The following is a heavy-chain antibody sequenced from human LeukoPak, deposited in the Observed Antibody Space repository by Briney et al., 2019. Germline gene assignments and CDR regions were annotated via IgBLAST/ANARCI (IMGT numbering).Heavy chain of an antibody. D-gene: IGHD3-9*01. CDR1: IGSLNTYF. CDR3: ARGKEMTRTSGYYSFDF. CDR2: VSDPGRA. V-gene: IGHV4-4*07. J-gene: IGHJ4*02. Sequence: SETLSLTCTVSIGSLNTYFWTWVRQPAGKGLEWIGRVSDPGRAYYNPSLESRVTISLDTSKNQFSLKVTSVTAADTAVYYCARGKEMTRTSGYYSFDFWGQGTLVSVSS.